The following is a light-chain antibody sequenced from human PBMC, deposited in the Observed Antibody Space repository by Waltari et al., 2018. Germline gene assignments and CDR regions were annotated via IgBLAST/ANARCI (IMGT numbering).Light chain of an antibody. CDR1: SSNLGTGYD. CDR2: RNI. V-gene: IGLV1-40*01. CDR3: QTYDTSLSRV. J-gene: IGLJ3*02. Sequence: QSVLTQPPSVSGAPGQGVTISCTGSSSNLGTGYDVHWYQQFPGTAPKLLIYRNINRPSGVPDRFSGSKSGTSASLVITGLHAEDETDSYCQTYDTSLSRVFGGGTKLTVL.